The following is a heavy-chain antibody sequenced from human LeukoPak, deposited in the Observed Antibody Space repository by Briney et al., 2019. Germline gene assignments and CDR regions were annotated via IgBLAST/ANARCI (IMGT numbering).Heavy chain of an antibody. Sequence: GGSLRLSCAASGFTVSSNYMSWVRQAPGKGLEWVSVIYSGGSTYYADSVKGRFTISRDNSKNTLYLQMNSLRAEDTAVYYCAGETRVATTAFYYYGMDVWGQGTTVTVSS. V-gene: IGHV3-66*01. CDR3: AGETRVATTAFYYYGMDV. D-gene: IGHD5-24*01. CDR2: IYSGGST. J-gene: IGHJ6*02. CDR1: GFTVSSNY.